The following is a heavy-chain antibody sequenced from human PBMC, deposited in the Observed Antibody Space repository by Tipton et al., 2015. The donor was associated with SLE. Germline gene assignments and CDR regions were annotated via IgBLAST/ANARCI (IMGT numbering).Heavy chain of an antibody. CDR3: ARDTRDWFLSES. CDR2: IYASGST. Sequence: LRLSCTVSGGSISSYYWSWIQQPPGKGLEWIGRIYASGSTNYNPSLKSRLTISVDTSKNQFSLNLSSVTAADTAVYYCARDTRDWFLSESWGQGALVTVSS. D-gene: IGHD3-9*01. CDR1: GGSISSYY. V-gene: IGHV4-4*08. J-gene: IGHJ4*02.